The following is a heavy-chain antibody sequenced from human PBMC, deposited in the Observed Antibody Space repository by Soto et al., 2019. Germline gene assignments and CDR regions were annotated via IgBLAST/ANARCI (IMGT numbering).Heavy chain of an antibody. Sequence: SETLSLTCAVSGYSIASGYYWAWIRQSPGKGLEWIGSIYHAGSVYYNPSLNSRVAVSLDTSKDHFSLKLTSVTAADTAVYYCARTGDYYGMDVWGQGSTGTVSS. V-gene: IGHV4-38-2*01. CDR3: ARTGDYYGMDV. D-gene: IGHD2-8*02. J-gene: IGHJ6*02. CDR1: GYSIASGYY. CDR2: IYHAGSV.